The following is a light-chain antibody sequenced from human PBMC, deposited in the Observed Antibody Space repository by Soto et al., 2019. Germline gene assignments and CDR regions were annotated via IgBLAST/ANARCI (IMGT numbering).Light chain of an antibody. CDR3: QQSYTAPFT. Sequence: DFQMTQSPSSLSASVGDRVSITCRASQSIGTSLNWYQQKPGKAPQLLIYSASTLQGGGTSRFSGSGSGTDFTLTISSLQPEDFATYYCQQSYTAPFTFGPGTKVDVK. CDR2: SAS. V-gene: IGKV1-39*01. J-gene: IGKJ3*01. CDR1: QSIGTS.